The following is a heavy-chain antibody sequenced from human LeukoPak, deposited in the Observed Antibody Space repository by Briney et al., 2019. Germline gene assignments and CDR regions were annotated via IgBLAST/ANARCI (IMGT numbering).Heavy chain of an antibody. V-gene: IGHV1-18*01. CDR3: ARGRRCLRDPLNWFDP. CDR2: ISAYNGNT. CDR1: LYTFTIFG. Sequence: GASVKVSCKASLYTFTIFGISCVREAPGQGHEWMGWISAYNGNTNYAQKLQGRVTMTTDTSTSTAHMELRSLRSDDTAVYDCARGRRCLRDPLNWFDPWGQGTVVTVSS. D-gene: IGHD4-17*01. J-gene: IGHJ5*02.